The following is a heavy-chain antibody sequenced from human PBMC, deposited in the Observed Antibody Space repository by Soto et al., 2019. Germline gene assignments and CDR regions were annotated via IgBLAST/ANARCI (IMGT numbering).Heavy chain of an antibody. D-gene: IGHD1-1*01. CDR2: IKQDGSEK. CDR1: GFTFSSYW. J-gene: IGHJ4*02. Sequence: GGSLRLSCAASGFTFSSYWMSWVRQAPGKGLEWVANIKQDGSEKYYVDSVKGRFTISRDNAKNSLYLQMNSLRAEDTAVYYCAGAYTIEDNDYWGQGTLVTVSS. CDR3: AGAYTIEDNDY. V-gene: IGHV3-7*01.